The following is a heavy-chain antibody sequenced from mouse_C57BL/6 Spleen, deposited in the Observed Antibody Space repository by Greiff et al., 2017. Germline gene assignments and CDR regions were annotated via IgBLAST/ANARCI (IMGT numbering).Heavy chain of an antibody. CDR3: ETRGRSDAWFAY. Sequence: VQLQQSGPELVKPGASVKISCKASGYSFTGYYMNWVKQSPEKSLEWIGEIKPSTGGTTYNQKFKAKATLTVDKSSSTAYMQLKSLTSEDSAVYYCETRGRSDAWFAYWGQGALVTFSA. CDR2: IKPSTGGT. V-gene: IGHV1-42*01. J-gene: IGHJ3*01. CDR1: GYSFTGYY. D-gene: IGHD1-1*01.